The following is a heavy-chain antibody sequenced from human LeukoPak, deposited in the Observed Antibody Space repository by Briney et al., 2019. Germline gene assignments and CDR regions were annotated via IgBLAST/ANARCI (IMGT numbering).Heavy chain of an antibody. CDR2: IYHSGST. V-gene: IGHV4-38-2*02. CDR1: GYSISSGYY. J-gene: IGHJ5*02. CDR3: AREDFLGDGYNP. Sequence: PSETLSLTCTVSGYSISSGYYWGWIRQPPGKGLEWIGSIYHSGSTYYHPSLKTRVTISVDTSKNQFSLKLSSVTAADTALYYCAREDFLGDGYNPWGQGTLVTVSS. D-gene: IGHD5-24*01.